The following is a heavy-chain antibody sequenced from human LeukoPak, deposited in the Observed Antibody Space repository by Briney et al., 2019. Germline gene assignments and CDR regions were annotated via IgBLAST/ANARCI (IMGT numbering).Heavy chain of an antibody. Sequence: PGGSLRLSCAASGFTFGSYSMNWVRQAPGKGLEWVSSISSSSSYIYYADSVKGRFTISRDNAKNSLYLQMNSLRAEDTAVYYCARDLVYSGYDFGVLWGQGTLVTVSS. CDR3: ARDLVYSGYDFGVL. D-gene: IGHD5-12*01. CDR2: ISSSSSYI. CDR1: GFTFGSYS. V-gene: IGHV3-21*01. J-gene: IGHJ4*02.